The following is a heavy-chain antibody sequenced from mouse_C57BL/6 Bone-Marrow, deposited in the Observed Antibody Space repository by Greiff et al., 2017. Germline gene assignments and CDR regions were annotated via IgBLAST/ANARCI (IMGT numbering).Heavy chain of an antibody. D-gene: IGHD1-1*01. CDR1: GFTFSDYG. CDR3: AALLRLYWYFDV. V-gene: IGHV5-17*01. Sequence: EVKLVESGGGLVKPGGSLKLSCAASGFTFSDYGMHWVRQAPEKGLEWVAYISSGGSTIYYADTAKGRFTITISNDKHTLILPMTLLRSEDTAMYYCAALLRLYWYFDVWGTGTTVTVSS. CDR2: ISSGGSTI. J-gene: IGHJ1*03.